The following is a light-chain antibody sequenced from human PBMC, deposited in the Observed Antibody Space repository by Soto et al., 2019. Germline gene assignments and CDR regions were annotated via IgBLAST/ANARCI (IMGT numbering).Light chain of an antibody. CDR3: QQYYSFPRT. J-gene: IGKJ1*01. CDR2: AAS. Sequence: DIQMTQSPSSLSASVGDRVTITCRSSQSISSYLNWYQQKPGKAPELLIYAASTLQSGVPSRFSGSGSGTDFTLTISCLQSEDFATYYCQQYYSFPRTFGQGTTVDIK. V-gene: IGKV1-39*01. CDR1: QSISSY.